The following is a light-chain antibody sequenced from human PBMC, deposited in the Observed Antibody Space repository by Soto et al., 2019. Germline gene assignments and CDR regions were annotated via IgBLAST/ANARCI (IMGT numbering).Light chain of an antibody. CDR3: QQYNDWPRT. V-gene: IGKV3-15*01. Sequence: EIVLTQSPGTLSLSTGERASLSFRASQSVSGNVAWYQQTPGQAPRLLIHGASTRATGIPARFSGRGSGTEVTLTISSLQSEDFAFYYGQQYNDWPRTFGQGTKVDIK. CDR1: QSVSGN. CDR2: GAS. J-gene: IGKJ1*01.